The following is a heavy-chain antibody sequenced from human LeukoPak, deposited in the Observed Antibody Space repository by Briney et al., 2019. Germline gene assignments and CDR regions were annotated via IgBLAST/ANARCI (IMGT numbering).Heavy chain of an antibody. D-gene: IGHD6-19*01. Sequence: ASVKASCKASGYTFTGYYMHWVRQAPGQGLELMGWINPNSGGTNYAQKFQGRVTMTRDTSISTAYIELSRLRSDDTAVYYCARPGYSSGWYVDYWGQGTLVTVSS. V-gene: IGHV1-2*02. J-gene: IGHJ4*02. CDR2: INPNSGGT. CDR1: GYTFTGYY. CDR3: ARPGYSSGWYVDY.